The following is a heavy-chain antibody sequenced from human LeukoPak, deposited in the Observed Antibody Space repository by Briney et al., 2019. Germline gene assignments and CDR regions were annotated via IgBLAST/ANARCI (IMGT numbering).Heavy chain of an antibody. CDR3: GSTAAGTIAY. CDR2: IIPIFGTA. CDR1: GGSFSSYA. J-gene: IGHJ4*02. Sequence: SVKVSCKASGGSFSSYAISWVRQAAGQGLEWMGRIIPIFGTANYAQKFQGRVTMTTDESTSTAYMELSSLRSEDTAVYYCGSTAAGTIAYWGQGTLVTVSS. D-gene: IGHD6-13*01. V-gene: IGHV1-69*05.